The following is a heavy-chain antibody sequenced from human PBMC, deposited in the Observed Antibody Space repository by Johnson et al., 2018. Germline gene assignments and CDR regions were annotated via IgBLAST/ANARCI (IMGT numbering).Heavy chain of an antibody. CDR1: GGTFSSYT. J-gene: IGHJ3*02. Sequence: QVQLVESGAEVKKPGSSVKVSCKASGGTFSSYTISWVRQAPGQGLEWMGRIIPILGIANYAQKFQGRVTITADESTSTAYMELSSLRSEDTAVYYWARPDYGGNSDAFDIWGQGTMVTVSS. V-gene: IGHV1-69*02. CDR3: ARPDYGGNSDAFDI. D-gene: IGHD4-23*01. CDR2: IIPILGIA.